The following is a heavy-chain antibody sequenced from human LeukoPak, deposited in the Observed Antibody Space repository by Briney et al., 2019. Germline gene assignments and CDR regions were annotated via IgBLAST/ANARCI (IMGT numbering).Heavy chain of an antibody. D-gene: IGHD3-16*01. V-gene: IGHV4-30-4*08. CDR2: IYFSGSR. CDR3: ARGGGVYTLYSFDY. CDR1: GASIRSGDHY. J-gene: IGHJ4*02. Sequence: PSETLSLTCTVSGASIRSGDHYWSWLRQSPGKGLEWIGYIYFSGSRSSNPSLRSRLTISVDTSKNQFSLKLSSVTAADTAIYYCARGGGVYTLYSFDYWGQGALVTVSS.